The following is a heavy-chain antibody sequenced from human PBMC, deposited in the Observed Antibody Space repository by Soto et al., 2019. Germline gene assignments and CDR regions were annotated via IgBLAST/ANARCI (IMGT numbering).Heavy chain of an antibody. V-gene: IGHV3-30*18. CDR2: ISYDGSNK. Sequence: GGSLRLSCAASGFTFSSYGVHWVRQAPGKGLEWEAVISYDGSNKYYGDSVKGRFTISRDNSKNTLYLQMNSLRAEDTAVYYCAKSPDNIASADYCFYGMDVWGQGTTVTVSS. CDR1: GFTFSSYG. J-gene: IGHJ6*02. D-gene: IGHD6-13*01. CDR3: AKSPDNIASADYCFYGMDV.